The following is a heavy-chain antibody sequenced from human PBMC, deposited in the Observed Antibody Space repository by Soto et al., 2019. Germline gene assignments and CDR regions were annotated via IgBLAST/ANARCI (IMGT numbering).Heavy chain of an antibody. D-gene: IGHD2-2*01. CDR3: ARDSRTGCSSTDCYMS. Sequence: PSETLSLTCAVSGDPISSGAWWNWVRQSPGKGLQWIGEIYHSGNTRNNPSLKSRVTMSVDKSNNQFPLNLMSVTAADTATYYCARDSRTGCSSTDCYMSWGRGILVTVS. CDR1: GDPISSGAW. J-gene: IGHJ5*02. V-gene: IGHV4-4*02. CDR2: IYHSGNT.